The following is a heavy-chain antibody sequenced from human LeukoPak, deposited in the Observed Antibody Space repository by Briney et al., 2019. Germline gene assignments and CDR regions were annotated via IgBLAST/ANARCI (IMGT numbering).Heavy chain of an antibody. D-gene: IGHD2-15*01. CDR1: GGSISSYY. CDR2: IYYSGST. V-gene: IGHV4-59*01. CDR3: ARGGYDRGDFDY. J-gene: IGHJ4*02. Sequence: PSETLSLTCTVSGGSISSYYWSWIRQPPGKGLEWIGYIYYSGSTNYNPSLKSRVTMSVDTSKNQFSLKLSSVTAADTAVYYCARGGYDRGDFDYWGQGTLVTVSS.